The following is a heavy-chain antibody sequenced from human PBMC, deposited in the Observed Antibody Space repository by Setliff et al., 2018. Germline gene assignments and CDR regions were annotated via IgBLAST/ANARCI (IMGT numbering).Heavy chain of an antibody. CDR3: ARREVERTTTRRTVWYFDL. D-gene: IGHD1-7*01. V-gene: IGHV4-39*01. CDR1: GDSITSSNYY. Sequence: SATLSLTCTVSGDSITSSNYYWGWIRQPPGKGLEWIGSIYYSGSTYYNPSLRSRVTISVDISKNQVSLKLSSVTAADTAMFYCARREVERTTTRRTVWYFDLWGRGTLVTVSS. J-gene: IGHJ2*01. CDR2: IYYSGST.